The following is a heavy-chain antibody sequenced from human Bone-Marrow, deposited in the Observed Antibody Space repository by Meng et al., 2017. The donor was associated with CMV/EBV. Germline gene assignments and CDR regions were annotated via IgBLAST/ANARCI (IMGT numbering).Heavy chain of an antibody. J-gene: IGHJ6*02. CDR3: ARDYDFWSGYRIRASYGMDV. CDR1: GFTFSSYA. D-gene: IGHD3-3*01. Sequence: SLTISCAASGFTFSSYAMHWVRQAPGKGLEWVAVISYDGSNKYYADSVKGRFTISRDNSKNTLYLQMNSLRAEDTAVYYCARDYDFWSGYRIRASYGMDVWGQGTTVTVSS. V-gene: IGHV3-30-3*01. CDR2: ISYDGSNK.